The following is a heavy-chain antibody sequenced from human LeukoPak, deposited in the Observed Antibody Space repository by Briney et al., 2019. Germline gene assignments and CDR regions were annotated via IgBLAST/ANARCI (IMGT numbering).Heavy chain of an antibody. CDR2: ISYDGSNK. D-gene: IGHD1-26*01. Sequence: GGSLRLSCAASGFTFSSYAMHWVRQAPGKGLEWVAVISYDGSNKYYADSVKGRFTISRDNSKNTLYLQMNSLRAEDTAVYYCAREGYLGASYLDYWGQGTLVTVSS. J-gene: IGHJ4*02. CDR1: GFTFSSYA. CDR3: AREGYLGASYLDY. V-gene: IGHV3-30-3*01.